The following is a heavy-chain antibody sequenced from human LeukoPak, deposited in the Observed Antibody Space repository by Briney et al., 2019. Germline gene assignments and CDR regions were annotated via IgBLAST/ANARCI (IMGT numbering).Heavy chain of an antibody. D-gene: IGHD3-22*01. J-gene: IGHJ4*02. CDR2: MNPNSGNT. CDR1: GYTFTSYD. CDR3: ARDYSNYYDSSGYYQEDY. V-gene: IGHV1-8*03. Sequence: ASVKVSCKASGYTFTSYDINWVRQATGQGLEWMGWMNPNSGNTGYAQKFQGRVTITRNTSISTAYMELSSLRSEDTAVYYCARDYSNYYDSSGYYQEDYWGQGTLVTVSS.